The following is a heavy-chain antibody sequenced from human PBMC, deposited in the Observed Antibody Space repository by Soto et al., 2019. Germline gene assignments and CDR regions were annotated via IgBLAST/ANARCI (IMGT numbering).Heavy chain of an antibody. V-gene: IGHV4-31*03. D-gene: IGHD6-19*01. CDR1: GGSISSGGYY. Sequence: QVELQESGPGLVKPSQTLSLTCTVSGGSISSGGYYWSWVRQHPGKGLEWIGYIYDSGSTYYNPSLKNRVTITVDTSKNQFSLKLTSVTAADTAVYYCASQATGWYPDYWGQGTLVTVSS. CDR2: IYDSGST. CDR3: ASQATGWYPDY. J-gene: IGHJ4*02.